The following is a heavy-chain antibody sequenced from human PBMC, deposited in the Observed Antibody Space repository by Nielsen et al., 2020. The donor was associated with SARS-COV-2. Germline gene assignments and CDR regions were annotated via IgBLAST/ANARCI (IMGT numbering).Heavy chain of an antibody. D-gene: IGHD1-26*01. CDR2: SIPIFGTG. CDR1: GGTFSSYA. J-gene: IGHJ3*02. Sequence: SVKVSCKASGGTFSSYAITWVRQAPGQGLEWMGGSIPIFGTGNNAQKFQDRVTITADESTSTAYMELSSLRSEDTAVYYCARVGGWDDAFDIWGQGTVVTVSS. CDR3: ARVGGWDDAFDI. V-gene: IGHV1-69*13.